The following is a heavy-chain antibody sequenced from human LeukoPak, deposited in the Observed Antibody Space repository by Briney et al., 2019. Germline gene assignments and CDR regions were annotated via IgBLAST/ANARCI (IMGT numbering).Heavy chain of an antibody. CDR1: GGSISSSNW. D-gene: IGHD1-26*01. V-gene: IGHV4-4*02. CDR2: IYHSGST. CDR3: ARGGAGAISNWFDP. J-gene: IGHJ5*02. Sequence: SGTLSLTCAVSGGSISSSNWWSWVRQPPGKGLEWIGEIYHSGSTNYNPSLKSRVTISVDKSKNQFSLKLSSVTAADTAVYYCARGGAGAISNWFDPWGQGTLVTVSS.